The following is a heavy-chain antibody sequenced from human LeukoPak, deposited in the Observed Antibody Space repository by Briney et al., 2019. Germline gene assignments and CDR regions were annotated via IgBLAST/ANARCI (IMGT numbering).Heavy chain of an antibody. CDR2: ISYDGSNK. V-gene: IGHV3-30*04. Sequence: GGSLRLSCAASGFTLSSYAMHWVRQAPGKGLEWVAVISYDGSNKYYADSVKGRFTISRDNSKNTLYLQMNSLRAEDTAVYYCAREGTMYSSSWYEFDYWGQGTLVTVSS. D-gene: IGHD6-13*01. CDR3: AREGTMYSSSWYEFDY. CDR1: GFTLSSYA. J-gene: IGHJ4*02.